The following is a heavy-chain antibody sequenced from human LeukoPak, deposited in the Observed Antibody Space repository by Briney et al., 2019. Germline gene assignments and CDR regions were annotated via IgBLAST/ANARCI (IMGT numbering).Heavy chain of an antibody. CDR3: ARTLRGGGNNWFDP. CDR1: GYTFTGYY. V-gene: IGHV1-2*06. Sequence: ASVKVSCKASGYTFTGYYMHWVRQAPGQGLEWMGRINPNSGGTNYAQKFQGRVTMTRDTPISTAYMELSRLRSDDTAVYYCARTLRGGGNNWFDPWGQGTLVTVSS. D-gene: IGHD3-16*01. J-gene: IGHJ5*02. CDR2: INPNSGGT.